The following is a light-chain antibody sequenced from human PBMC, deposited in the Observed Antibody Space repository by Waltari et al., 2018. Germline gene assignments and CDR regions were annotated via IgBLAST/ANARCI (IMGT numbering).Light chain of an antibody. Sequence: DIQMTQSPSSLSASVGDRVTITCRASQSISNYLNWYQHKPGIAPRLLIYLASNLQIGVPPRFSGSGSGPDFTLTISSLQPEDFATYFCQQSYSTTITFGQGTRLEIK. CDR3: QQSYSTTIT. CDR1: QSISNY. CDR2: LAS. J-gene: IGKJ5*01. V-gene: IGKV1-39*01.